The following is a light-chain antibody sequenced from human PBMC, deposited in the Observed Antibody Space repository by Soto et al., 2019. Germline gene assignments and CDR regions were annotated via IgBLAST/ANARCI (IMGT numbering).Light chain of an antibody. Sequence: QSALTQPRSVSGSPGQSVTISCTGTSSDVGAYDYVSWYQHQPGKAPKLMIYDVHKRPSGVPDRFSCSKSGNTASLTISVLQTEDEAEYYCSSYAGSYTYVFATGTKLNVL. CDR3: SSYAGSYTYV. V-gene: IGLV2-11*01. CDR2: DVH. CDR1: SSDVGAYDY. J-gene: IGLJ1*01.